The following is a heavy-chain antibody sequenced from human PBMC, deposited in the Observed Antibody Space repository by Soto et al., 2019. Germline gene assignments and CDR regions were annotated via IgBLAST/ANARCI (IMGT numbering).Heavy chain of an antibody. V-gene: IGHV3-21*01. D-gene: IGHD6-13*01. Sequence: GSLRLSCAASGFTFSSYSMNWVRQAPGKGLEWVSSISSSSSYIYYADSVKGRFTISRDNAKNSLYLQMNSLRAEDTAVYYCARPGQLVRSKWFDPWGQGTLVTVSS. J-gene: IGHJ5*02. CDR1: GFTFSSYS. CDR3: ARPGQLVRSKWFDP. CDR2: ISSSSSYI.